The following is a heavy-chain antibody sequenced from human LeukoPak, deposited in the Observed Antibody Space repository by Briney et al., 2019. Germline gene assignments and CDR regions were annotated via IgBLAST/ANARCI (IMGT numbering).Heavy chain of an antibody. CDR2: IYTSGST. V-gene: IGHV4-4*07. J-gene: IGHJ5*02. D-gene: IGHD2-8*01. CDR1: GGSISSYY. CDR3: ARGLSANWFDP. Sequence: PAETLSLTCTVSGGSISSYYWSWIRQPAGKGLEWIRRIYTSGSTNYNPSLKSRVTMSVDTSKNQFSLKLSSVTAADTAVYYCARGLSANWFDPWGQGTLVTVSS.